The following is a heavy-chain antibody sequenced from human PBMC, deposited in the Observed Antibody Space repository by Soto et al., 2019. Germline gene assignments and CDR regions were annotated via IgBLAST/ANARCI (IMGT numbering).Heavy chain of an antibody. D-gene: IGHD3-3*01. V-gene: IGHV4-59*08. CDR2: IYYSGST. J-gene: IGHJ3*02. Sequence: PSETLSLTCTVSGGSISSYYWSWIRQPPGKGLEWIGYIYYSGSTNYNPSLKSRVTISVDTSKNQFSLKLSSVTAADTAVYYCARRITIFGVAADAFDIWGQGTMVTVSS. CDR1: GGSISSYY. CDR3: ARRITIFGVAADAFDI.